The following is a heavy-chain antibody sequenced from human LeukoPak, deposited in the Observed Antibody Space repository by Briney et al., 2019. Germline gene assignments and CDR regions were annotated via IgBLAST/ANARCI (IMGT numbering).Heavy chain of an antibody. V-gene: IGHV3-49*03. J-gene: IGHJ4*02. CDR1: GFTFGDYA. D-gene: IGHD3-22*01. Sequence: GGSLRLSCTVSGFTFGDYAMSWFRQAPGKGLEWVGFIRSKAYGGTTEYAASVKGRFTISRDDSKSIAYLQMNSLKTEDTAVYYCTRAPHYYDSSGYYAFDYWGQGTLVTVSS. CDR3: TRAPHYYDSSGYYAFDY. CDR2: IRSKAYGGTT.